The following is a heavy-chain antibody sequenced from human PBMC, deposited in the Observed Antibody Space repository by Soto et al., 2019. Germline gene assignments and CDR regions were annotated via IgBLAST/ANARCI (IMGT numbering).Heavy chain of an antibody. CDR2: ISSSSSYI. D-gene: IGHD2-15*01. Sequence: GGSLRLSCAASGFTFSSYSMNWVRQAPGKGLEWVSSISSSSSYIYYADSVKGRFTISRDNAKNSLYLQMNSLRAEDTAVYYCASAATVVTRDYWGQGTLVTVSS. CDR3: ASAATVVTRDY. J-gene: IGHJ4*02. CDR1: GFTFSSYS. V-gene: IGHV3-21*01.